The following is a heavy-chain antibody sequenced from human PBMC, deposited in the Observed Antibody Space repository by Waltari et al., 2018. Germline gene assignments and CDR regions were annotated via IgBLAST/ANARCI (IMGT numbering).Heavy chain of an antibody. CDR3: ARGFDFWTGPGYFDS. Sequence: QVQLQESGPGLVKPSQTLSLTCIVSGGSISSDGSFWTWIRQHPGKGLEWIGYIYYSGNTYYNPSLKSRLIISVDTSKNQFSLKLSSVTAADTAVYYCARGFDFWTGPGYFDSWGQGTLVTVSS. V-gene: IGHV4-31*03. CDR1: GGSISSDGSF. D-gene: IGHD3-3*01. CDR2: IYYSGNT. J-gene: IGHJ4*02.